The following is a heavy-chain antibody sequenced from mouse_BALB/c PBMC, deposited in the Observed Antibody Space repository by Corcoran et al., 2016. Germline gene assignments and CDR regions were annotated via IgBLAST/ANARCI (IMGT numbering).Heavy chain of an antibody. Sequence: EVLLQQSGPVLVTPGASVKITYKTSGYTFTDYNMDWVKQSHGESLEWIGDINPRSRGTIYNQTFEGRATLTVDKSSSTAYMELRSLTSEDTAVYYCARWGITTLDYWVQGTTVTVSS. CDR3: ARWGITTLDY. CDR1: GYTFTDYN. J-gene: IGHJ2*01. D-gene: IGHD1-1*01. V-gene: IGHV1-18*01. CDR2: INPRSRGT.